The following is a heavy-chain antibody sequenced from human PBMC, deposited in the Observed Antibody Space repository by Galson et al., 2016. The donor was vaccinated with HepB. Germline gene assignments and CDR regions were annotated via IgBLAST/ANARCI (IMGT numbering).Heavy chain of an antibody. J-gene: IGHJ4*02. CDR1: GFSLSTSGIC. CDR3: ARSQDPDYYDSSGYYHFDS. D-gene: IGHD3-22*01. CDR2: IDWDDDK. V-gene: IGHV2-70*01. Sequence: PALVKPTQTLTLTCTFSGFSLSTSGICVNWIRQPPGKALEWLALIDWDDDKYYSTSLKTRLTVSRDTSRNQVVLTMTNMDPVDTATYYCARSQDPDYYDSSGYYHFDSWGQGTLVTVSS.